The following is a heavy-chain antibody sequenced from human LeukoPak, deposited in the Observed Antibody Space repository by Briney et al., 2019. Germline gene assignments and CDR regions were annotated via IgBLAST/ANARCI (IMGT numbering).Heavy chain of an antibody. Sequence: ASVKVSCKASGYTFTGYYMHWVRQAPGQGLEWMGWINPNSGGTNYAQKFRGRVTMTRDTSISTAYMELSRLRSDDTAVSYWARGCSSTSCYTEDAFDIWGQGTMVTVSS. J-gene: IGHJ3*02. CDR1: GYTFTGYY. CDR3: ARGCSSTSCYTEDAFDI. CDR2: INPNSGGT. D-gene: IGHD2-2*02. V-gene: IGHV1-2*02.